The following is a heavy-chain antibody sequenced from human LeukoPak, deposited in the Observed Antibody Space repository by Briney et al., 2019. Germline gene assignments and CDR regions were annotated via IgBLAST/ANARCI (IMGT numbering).Heavy chain of an antibody. V-gene: IGHV3-48*03. Sequence: GGSLRLSCAASGFTFSSYEMNWVRQAPGKGLEWVSYISSSGSTIYYADSVKGRFTISRDNAKNSLYLQMNSLRAEDTAVYYCARGITQGFDRWGQGTLVTVSS. D-gene: IGHD3-9*01. CDR3: ARGITQGFDR. CDR1: GFTFSSYE. CDR2: ISSSGSTI. J-gene: IGHJ1*01.